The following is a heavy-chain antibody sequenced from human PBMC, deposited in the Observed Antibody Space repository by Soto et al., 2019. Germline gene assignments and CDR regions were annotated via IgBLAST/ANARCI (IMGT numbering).Heavy chain of an antibody. Sequence: GGDLKIPGEGVGYSFTTYWISWVRLLPVKGLLWKGRIDTSDSYTNCRPSFQGHVTISADKPISTAYLQWSSLKASDTAMYYCARAHLSYGSGSYYNGRFDPWGQGTLVTVSS. CDR2: IDTSDSYT. CDR1: GYSFTTYW. CDR3: ARAHLSYGSGSYYNGRFDP. V-gene: IGHV5-10-1*01. J-gene: IGHJ5*02. D-gene: IGHD3-10*01.